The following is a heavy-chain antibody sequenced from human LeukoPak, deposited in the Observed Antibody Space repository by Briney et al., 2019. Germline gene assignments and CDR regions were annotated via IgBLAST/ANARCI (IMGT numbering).Heavy chain of an antibody. CDR1: GGSISSGDYY. CDR2: IYYSGST. V-gene: IGHV4-30-4*08. CDR3: ARVLGSWYGGSFQH. J-gene: IGHJ1*01. D-gene: IGHD6-13*01. Sequence: SETLSLTCTVSGGSISSGDYYWSWIRQPPGKGLEWIGYIYYSGSTYYNPSLKSRVTISVDTSKNQFSLKLTSVTAADTAVYYCARVLGSWYGGSFQHWGQGTLVTVSS.